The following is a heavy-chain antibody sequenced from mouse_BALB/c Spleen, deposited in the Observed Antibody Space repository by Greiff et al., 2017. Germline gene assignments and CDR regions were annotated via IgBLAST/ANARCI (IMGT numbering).Heavy chain of an antibody. CDR2: IYPGDGDT. CDR3: ARDWSYAMDY. CDR1: GYAFSSSW. J-gene: IGHJ4*01. Sequence: QVQLQQSGPELVKPGASVKISCKASGYAFSSSWMNWVKQRPGQGLEWIGRIYPGDGDTNYNGKFKGKATLTADKSSSTAYMQLSSLTSVDSAVYFCARDWSYAMDYWGQGTSVTVSS. D-gene: IGHD4-1*01. V-gene: IGHV1-82*01.